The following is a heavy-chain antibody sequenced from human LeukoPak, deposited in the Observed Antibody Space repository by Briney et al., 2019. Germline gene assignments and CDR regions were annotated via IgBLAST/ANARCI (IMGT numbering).Heavy chain of an antibody. CDR2: IISSSSYI. V-gene: IGHV3-21*01. CDR1: GFTFSSYS. D-gene: IGHD3-22*01. CDR3: ARDEYYYDSSGYYWDY. J-gene: IGHJ4*02. Sequence: GGSLRLSCAASGFTFSSYSMNWVRQAPGKGLEWVSSIISSSSYIYYADSVKGRFTISRDNAKNSLYLQMNSLRAEDTAVYYCARDEYYYDSSGYYWDYWGQGTLVTVSS.